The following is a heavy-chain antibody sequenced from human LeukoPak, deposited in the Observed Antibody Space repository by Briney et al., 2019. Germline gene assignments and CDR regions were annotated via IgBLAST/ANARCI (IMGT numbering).Heavy chain of an antibody. J-gene: IGHJ6*03. CDR3: ARGTWAAGLDV. Sequence: SETLSLTCTVSGGAISIYYWNWIRQPAGEGLEYIGRIHTSESTNYNPSLKSRVAVSVDTSKKQFSLILRSVTAADTAISYCARGTWAAGLDVWGKGTTVTVSS. CDR1: GGAISIYY. V-gene: IGHV4-4*07. CDR2: IHTSEST. D-gene: IGHD6-13*01.